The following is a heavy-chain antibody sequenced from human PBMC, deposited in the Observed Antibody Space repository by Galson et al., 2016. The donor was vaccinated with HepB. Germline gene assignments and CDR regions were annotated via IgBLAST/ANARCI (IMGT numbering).Heavy chain of an antibody. J-gene: IGHJ2*01. CDR2: LSSTSTLI. Sequence: SLRLSCAGSGFSYSDYSINWVRQAPGKGLEWVSYLSSTSTLIYYADSVKGRFTVSRDNAKNSLYLQMNSLRAEDTAVYYCVRDRQGYTYYGTLGIGYFDLWGRGTLVTVSS. CDR1: GFSYSDYS. D-gene: IGHD3-10*01. CDR3: VRDRQGYTYYGTLGIGYFDL. V-gene: IGHV3-48*01.